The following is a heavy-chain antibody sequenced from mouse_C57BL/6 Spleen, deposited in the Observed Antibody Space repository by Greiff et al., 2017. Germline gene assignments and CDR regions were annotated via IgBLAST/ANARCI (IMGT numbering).Heavy chain of an antibody. D-gene: IGHD2-4*01. Sequence: QVHVKQPGAELVKPGASVKLSCKASGYTFTSYWMHWVKQRPGQGLEWIGMIHPNSGSTNYNEKFKSKATLTVDKSSSTAYMQLSSLTSEDSAVYYCARGDYDLAYWGQGTTLTVSS. CDR3: ARGDYDLAY. V-gene: IGHV1-64*01. CDR1: GYTFTSYW. CDR2: IHPNSGST. J-gene: IGHJ2*01.